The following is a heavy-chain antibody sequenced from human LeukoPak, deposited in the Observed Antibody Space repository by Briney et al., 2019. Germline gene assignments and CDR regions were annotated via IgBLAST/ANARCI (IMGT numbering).Heavy chain of an antibody. CDR1: GGSISSSSYY. D-gene: IGHD3-16*01. J-gene: IGHJ6*03. CDR2: IYYSGST. Sequence: SETLSLTCTVSGGSISSSSYYWGWIRQPPGKGLEWIGSIYYSGSTYYNPSLKSRVTISVDTSKNQSSLKLSSVTAADTAVYYCARDPFVGAKTDYYYYYMDVWGKGTTVTVSS. CDR3: ARDPFVGAKTDYYYYYMDV. V-gene: IGHV4-39*07.